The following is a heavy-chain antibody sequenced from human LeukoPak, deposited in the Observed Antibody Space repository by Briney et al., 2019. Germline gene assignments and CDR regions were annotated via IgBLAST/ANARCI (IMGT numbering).Heavy chain of an antibody. Sequence: PGGSLRLSCAGSGFTSSSYAMSWVRQAPGKGLEWVAAISGSGSNTYYADSVKGRFTISRDDSKNMLSLQVNSLRLEDTAVYYCAKDRIAVAGTDRFEYFDGWGQGTLVTVSS. CDR3: AKDRIAVAGTDRFEYFDG. CDR1: GFTSSSYA. D-gene: IGHD6-19*01. CDR2: ISGSGSNT. J-gene: IGHJ4*02. V-gene: IGHV3-23*01.